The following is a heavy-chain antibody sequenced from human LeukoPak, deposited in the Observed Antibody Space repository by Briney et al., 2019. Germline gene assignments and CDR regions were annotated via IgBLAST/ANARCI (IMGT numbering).Heavy chain of an antibody. CDR1: GVSISTYYY. J-gene: IGHJ4*02. V-gene: IGHV4-4*07. Sequence: SETLSLTCTVSGVSISTYYYWSWIRQPAGKGLEWIGRIYGDGSAKYNPSLQSRVSMSVDTSRNQFSLKLSSVSVADTAVYFCGTSEIAPGTAFDYWGQGAPVTVSS. CDR2: IYGDGSA. CDR3: GTSEIAPGTAFDY. D-gene: IGHD6-13*01.